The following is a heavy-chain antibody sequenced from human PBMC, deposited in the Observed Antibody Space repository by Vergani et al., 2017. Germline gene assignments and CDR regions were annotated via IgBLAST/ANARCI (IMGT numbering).Heavy chain of an antibody. D-gene: IGHD3-22*01. CDR1: GYTFTSYA. CDR3: ARIREYYDSSGPRDDAFDI. Sequence: QVQLVQSGAEVKKPGASVKVSCKASGYTFTSYAMHWVRQAPGQRLEWMGWINAGNGNTKYSQKFQGRVTITRDTSASTAYMELSSLRSEDTAVYYCARIREYYDSSGPRDDAFDIWGQGTMVTVSS. CDR2: INAGNGNT. J-gene: IGHJ3*02. V-gene: IGHV1-3*01.